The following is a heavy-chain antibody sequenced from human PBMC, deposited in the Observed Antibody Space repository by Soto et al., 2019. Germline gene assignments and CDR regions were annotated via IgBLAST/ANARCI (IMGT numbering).Heavy chain of an antibody. CDR3: ATGGYYWYPGTWAAFDI. D-gene: IGHD3-22*01. CDR2: FDPEDGET. CDR1: GYTLTELS. J-gene: IGHJ3*02. V-gene: IGHV1-24*01. Sequence: VASVKVSCKVSGYTLTELSMHWVRQAPGKGLEWMGGFDPEDGETIYAQKFQGRVTMTEDTSTDTAYMELSSLRSEDTAVYYCATGGYYWYPGTWAAFDIWGQGTMVTVSS.